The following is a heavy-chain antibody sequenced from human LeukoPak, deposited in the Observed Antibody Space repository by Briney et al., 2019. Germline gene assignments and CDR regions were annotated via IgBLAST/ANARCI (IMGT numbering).Heavy chain of an antibody. Sequence: ASVKVSCKASGYTFTSYGISWVRQAPGQGLEWMGWISAYNGNTNYAQKLQGRVTMTTDTSTSTAYMELRSLRSDDTAVYYCARTTTEISNWNYVRWFDPWGQGTLVTVSS. CDR3: ARTTTEISNWNYVRWFDP. J-gene: IGHJ5*02. CDR2: ISAYNGNT. CDR1: GYTFTSYG. V-gene: IGHV1-18*01. D-gene: IGHD1-7*01.